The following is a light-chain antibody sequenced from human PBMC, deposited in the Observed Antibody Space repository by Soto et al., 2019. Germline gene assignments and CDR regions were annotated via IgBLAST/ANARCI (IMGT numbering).Light chain of an antibody. CDR1: SSDIGGYKY. V-gene: IGLV2-14*01. CDR3: NSYTNTGTWV. CDR2: QVS. Sequence: QSALTQPASVSGSLGQSITISCTGTSSDIGGYKYVSWYQQHPGKAPRVIIYQVSNRPSHISNRFSGSKSGNTASLTISALRPEDEAHYYCNSYTNTGTWVFGGGTKLTVL. J-gene: IGLJ3*02.